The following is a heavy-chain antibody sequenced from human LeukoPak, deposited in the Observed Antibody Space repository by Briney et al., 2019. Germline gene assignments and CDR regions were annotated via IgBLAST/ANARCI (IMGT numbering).Heavy chain of an antibody. V-gene: IGHV3-23*01. CDR3: AKDLADLEY. Sequence: PGGSLRLSCAASGFTFSNYAMSWVRQAPGKGLDWVSAISGSGTTTYYADSVKGRFTISRDNSKNTLYLQMNSLRAEDTAVYYCAKDLADLEYWGQGTLVTVSS. J-gene: IGHJ4*02. CDR1: GFTFSNYA. CDR2: ISGSGTTT.